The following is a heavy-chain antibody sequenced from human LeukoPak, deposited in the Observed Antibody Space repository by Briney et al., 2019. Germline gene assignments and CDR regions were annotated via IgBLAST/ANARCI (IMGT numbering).Heavy chain of an antibody. CDR1: GGSLSGLY. CDR3: AKEGTYTSSVEVVV. CDR2: VYHSGST. D-gene: IGHD6-6*01. V-gene: IGHV4-59*11. J-gene: IGHJ6*04. Sequence: KPSETLSLTCTVSGGSLSGLYWSWIRQPPGKGLEWIGYVYHSGSTNYNPSLKSRVTISVDTSKNQFSLNLSSVTAADTAVYYCAKEGTYTSSVEVVVWGKGTTVTVSS.